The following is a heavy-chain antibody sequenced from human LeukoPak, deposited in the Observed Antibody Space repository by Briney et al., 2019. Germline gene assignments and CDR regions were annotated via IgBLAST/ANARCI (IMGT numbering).Heavy chain of an antibody. V-gene: IGHV1-18*01. D-gene: IGHD2-15*01. CDR2: ISAYNGNT. Sequence: AASVKVSCKASGYTFTSYGISWVRQAPGQGLEWMGWISAYNGNTNYAQKLQGRVTMTTDTSTSTAYMELSSLRSEDTAVYYCARGFCSGGSCYSYDYWGQGTLVTVSS. CDR1: GYTFTSYG. CDR3: ARGFCSGGSCYSYDY. J-gene: IGHJ4*02.